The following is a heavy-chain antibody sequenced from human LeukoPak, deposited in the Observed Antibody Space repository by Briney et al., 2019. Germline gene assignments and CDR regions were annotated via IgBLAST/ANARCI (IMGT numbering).Heavy chain of an antibody. CDR2: ISGSGGST. Sequence: GSSLRLSCAASGFTFSSYAMSWVRQAPGKGLEGVSAISGSGGSTYYADSVKGRFTISRDNSKNTLYLQMNSPTAEDTAVYYCATDMDIAVVARFDPWGQGTLVTVSS. CDR3: ATDMDIAVVARFDP. CDR1: GFTFSSYA. J-gene: IGHJ5*01. V-gene: IGHV3-23*01. D-gene: IGHD2-15*01.